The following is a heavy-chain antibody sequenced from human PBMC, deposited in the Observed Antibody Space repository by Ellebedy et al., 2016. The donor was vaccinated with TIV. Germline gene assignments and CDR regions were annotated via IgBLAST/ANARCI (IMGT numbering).Heavy chain of an antibody. CDR2: INSDGSST. CDR3: AKEVASLDY. Sequence: GESLKISXAASGFTFSSYWMHWVRQAPGKGLVWVSRINSDGSSTSYADSVKGRFTISRDNSKNTLYLQMNSLRAEDTAVYYCAKEVASLDYWGQGTLVTVSS. D-gene: IGHD2-15*01. CDR1: GFTFSSYW. J-gene: IGHJ4*02. V-gene: IGHV3-74*01.